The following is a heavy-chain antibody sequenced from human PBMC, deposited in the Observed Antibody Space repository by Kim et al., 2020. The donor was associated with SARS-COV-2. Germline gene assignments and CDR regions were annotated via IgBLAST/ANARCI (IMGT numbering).Heavy chain of an antibody. J-gene: IGHJ4*01. V-gene: IGHV4-59*01. CDR3: ARSSGVSTLTVGGITHFD. Sequence: SETLSLTCTVSGGSISSYYWSWIRQPPGKGLEWIGYIYYSGSNNYNPSLKSRVTISVDTSKNQFSLKLSSVTAADTAVYYCARSSGVSTLTVGGITHFD. CDR1: GGSISSYY. D-gene: IGHD3-22*01. CDR2: IYYSGSN.